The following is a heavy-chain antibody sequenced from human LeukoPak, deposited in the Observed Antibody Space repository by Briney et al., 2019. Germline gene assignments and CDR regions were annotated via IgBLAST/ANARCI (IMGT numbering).Heavy chain of an antibody. CDR1: GFTFSSYA. V-gene: IGHV3-23*01. CDR2: ISGSGGST. Sequence: GGSLRLSCAASGFTFSSYAMSGVRQAPGKGLEWVSAISGSGGSTYYADSVKGRFTISRDNSKNTLYLQMNSLRAEDTAVYYCAKGLPGGGLLWFGELLSLSYWGQGTLATVSS. J-gene: IGHJ4*02. D-gene: IGHD3-10*01. CDR3: AKGLPGGGLLWFGELLSLSY.